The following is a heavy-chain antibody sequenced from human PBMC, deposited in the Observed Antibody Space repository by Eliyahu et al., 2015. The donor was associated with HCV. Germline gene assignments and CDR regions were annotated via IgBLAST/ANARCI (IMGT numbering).Heavy chain of an antibody. V-gene: IGHV1-69*04. J-gene: IGHJ6*02. CDR3: ARERGLYSGYVEVNGTSVGYYYYGMDV. CDR2: IIPILGIA. Sequence: QVQLVQSGAEVKKPGSSVKVSCKASGGXFSSYAIXWXRQAPGQGLEWMGRIIPILGIANYAXKFQXRVTITADKSTSTAYMXLSSLRSEDTAVYYCARERGLYSGYVEVNGTSVGYYYYGMDVWGQGTTVTVSS. D-gene: IGHD5-12*01. CDR1: GGXFSSYA.